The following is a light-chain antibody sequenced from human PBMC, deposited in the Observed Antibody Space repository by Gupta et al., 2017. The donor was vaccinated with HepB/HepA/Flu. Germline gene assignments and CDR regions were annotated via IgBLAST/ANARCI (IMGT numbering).Light chain of an antibody. J-gene: IGLJ3*02. Sequence: QSALTQPASVSGSPGQSITISCTGTSSDVGGYNYVSWYQHHPGKAPKLMIYEVSKRPAGVANRFSGSKSGNTASLTISGREAEDEADYYCSSDTSSSTWVFGGGTKLTVL. CDR3: SSDTSSSTWV. CDR1: SSDVGGYNY. CDR2: EVS. V-gene: IGLV2-14*01.